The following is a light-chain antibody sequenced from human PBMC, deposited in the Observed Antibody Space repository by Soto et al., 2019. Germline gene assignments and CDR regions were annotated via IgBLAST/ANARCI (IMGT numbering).Light chain of an antibody. CDR1: QSVDSRY. Sequence: EIVLTQSPDTLSLSPGERATLSCRASQSVDSRYLAWYQQKRGQAPRLVIHAVSRRATGIPDTFSGSGSGTDFTLTISRLEPEDFEDYYCQQYGNSPRYSFGQGTKLQIK. CDR3: QQYGNSPRYS. V-gene: IGKV3-20*01. CDR2: AVS. J-gene: IGKJ2*03.